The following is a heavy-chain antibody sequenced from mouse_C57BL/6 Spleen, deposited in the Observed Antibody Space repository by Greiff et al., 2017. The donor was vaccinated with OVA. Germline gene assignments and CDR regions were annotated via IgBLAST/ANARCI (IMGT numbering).Heavy chain of an antibody. CDR1: GFTFSSYG. CDR3: ARSDYYGSSENWYFDV. Sequence: EVKLMESGGDLVKPGGSLKLSCAASGFTFSSYGMSWVRQTPDKRLEWVATISSGGSHTYYPDSVKGRFTISRDNAKNTLYLQMSSLKSEDTAMYYCARSDYYGSSENWYFDVWGTGTTVTVSA. V-gene: IGHV5-6*01. CDR2: ISSGGSHT. J-gene: IGHJ1*03. D-gene: IGHD1-1*01.